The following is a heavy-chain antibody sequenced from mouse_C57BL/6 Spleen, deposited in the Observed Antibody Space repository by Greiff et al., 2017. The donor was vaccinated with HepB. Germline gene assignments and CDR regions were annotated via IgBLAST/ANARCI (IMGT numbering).Heavy chain of an antibody. J-gene: IGHJ1*03. CDR1: GFTFSSYG. Sequence: EVMLVESGGDLVKPGGSLKLSCAASGFTFSSYGMSWVRQTPDKRLEWVATISSGGSYTYYPDSVKGRFTISRDNAKNTLYLQMSSLKSEDTAMYYCARHEGYYYGSSYVYFDVWGTGTTVTVSS. CDR3: ARHEGYYYGSSYVYFDV. V-gene: IGHV5-6*01. D-gene: IGHD1-1*01. CDR2: ISSGGSYT.